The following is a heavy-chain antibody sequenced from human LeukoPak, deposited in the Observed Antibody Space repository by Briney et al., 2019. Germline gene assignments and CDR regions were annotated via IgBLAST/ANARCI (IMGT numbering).Heavy chain of an antibody. J-gene: IGHJ3*02. Sequence: PSETLSLTCTVSGGSISSGSYYWSWIRQPAGKGLEWIGRIYTSGSTNYNPSLKSRVTISVDTSKNQFSLKLSSVTAADTAVYYCASQITMIGTDAFDIWGQGTMVTVSS. CDR2: IYTSGST. CDR3: ASQITMIGTDAFDI. D-gene: IGHD3-22*01. CDR1: GGSISSGSYY. V-gene: IGHV4-61*02.